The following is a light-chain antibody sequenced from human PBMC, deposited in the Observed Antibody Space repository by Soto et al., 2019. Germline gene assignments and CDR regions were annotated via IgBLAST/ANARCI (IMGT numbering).Light chain of an antibody. CDR3: SSYTSSSTLSVV. J-gene: IGLJ2*01. Sequence: QSALTQPASVSGSPGQSITISCTGTSSDVGGYNYVSWYQQHPGKAPKLMIYGVTNRPSGVPNRFSGSKSANTASLTISGLQAEDEADYYCSSYTSSSTLSVVFGGGTQLTVL. CDR2: GVT. CDR1: SSDVGGYNY. V-gene: IGLV2-14*01.